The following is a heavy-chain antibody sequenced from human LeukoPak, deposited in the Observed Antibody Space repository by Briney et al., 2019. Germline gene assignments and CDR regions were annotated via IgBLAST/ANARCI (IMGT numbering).Heavy chain of an antibody. CDR2: IYYSGST. V-gene: IGHV4-39*07. CDR1: GGSISSSSYY. Sequence: SETLSLTCTVSGGSISSSSYYWGWIRQPPGKGLEWIGSIYYSGSTYYNPSLKSRVTISVDTSKNQFSLKLSSVTAADTAVYNCAREIAALFDYWGQGTLVTVSS. CDR3: AREIAALFDY. J-gene: IGHJ4*02. D-gene: IGHD6-6*01.